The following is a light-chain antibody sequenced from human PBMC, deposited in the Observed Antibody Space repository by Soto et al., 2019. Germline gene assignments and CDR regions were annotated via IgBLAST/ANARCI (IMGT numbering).Light chain of an antibody. Sequence: DIQMTRSPSTLSGSVGDRVTMTCRASQTISSWLAWYQQKPGKAPKLLMYLASTLQSGVPPRFSGSGSGTEFTLTISSLQPDDFATYYCQQYNSYLWTFGQGTKVDIK. V-gene: IGKV1-5*01. CDR1: QTISSW. CDR2: LAS. CDR3: QQYNSYLWT. J-gene: IGKJ1*01.